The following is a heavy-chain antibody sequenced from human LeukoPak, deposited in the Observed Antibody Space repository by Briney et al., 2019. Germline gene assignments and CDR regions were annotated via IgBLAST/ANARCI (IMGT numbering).Heavy chain of an antibody. CDR2: FDPEDGET. D-gene: IGHD1-26*01. Sequence: ASVKVSCKASGGTYSSYAISWVRQAPGKGLEWMGGFDPEDGETIYAQKFQGRVAMTEDTSTDTAYMELSSLRSEDTAVYYCATLSSGSYPEYFQHWGQGTLVTVSS. CDR3: ATLSSGSYPEYFQH. V-gene: IGHV1-24*01. CDR1: GGTYSSYA. J-gene: IGHJ1*01.